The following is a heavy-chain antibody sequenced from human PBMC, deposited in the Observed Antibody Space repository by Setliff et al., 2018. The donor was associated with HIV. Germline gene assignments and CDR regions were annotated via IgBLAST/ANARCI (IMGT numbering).Heavy chain of an antibody. D-gene: IGHD3-10*01. CDR3: VREVRAAYKGPLWFGQSDPRPDTCDI. V-gene: IGHV1-2*04. CDR1: GYTFTAYY. CDR2: INPYSGGT. J-gene: IGHJ3*02. Sequence: GASVKVSCKASGYTFTAYYIHWVRQAPGQGLEWMGWINPYSGGTNYAQNPQGWVTMTRDTSITTAYMELSRLTSDDTALYFCVREVRAAYKGPLWFGQSDPRPDTCDIWGQGTRVTISS.